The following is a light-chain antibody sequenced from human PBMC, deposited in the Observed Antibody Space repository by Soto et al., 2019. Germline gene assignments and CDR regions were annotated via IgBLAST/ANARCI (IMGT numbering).Light chain of an antibody. V-gene: IGKV3-15*01. CDR2: GAS. J-gene: IGKJ3*01. CDR1: QSVSSD. CDR3: QQYNNWPFT. Sequence: EIVMTQSPTTLSVSPGKRATLSCRASQSVSSDLAWYQQKPDQAPRLLIYGASTRATGISARFSGSGSGTEYTLTISSLQSEDSAVYYCQQYNNWPFTFGPGTKVDIK.